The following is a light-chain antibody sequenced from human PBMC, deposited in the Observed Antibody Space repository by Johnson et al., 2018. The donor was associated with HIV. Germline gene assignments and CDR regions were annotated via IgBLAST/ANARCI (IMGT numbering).Light chain of an antibody. Sequence: VLTQPPSVSAAPGQKVTISCSGSSSNIGNNYVSWYQQLPGTAPKLLIYDNNKRPSGIPDRFSGSKSGTSATLGITGLQTGDEADYYCGTWDTSLTKCGVFETGTKVTVL. CDR3: GTWDTSLTKCGV. CDR2: DNN. CDR1: SSNIGNNY. V-gene: IGLV1-51*01. J-gene: IGLJ1*01.